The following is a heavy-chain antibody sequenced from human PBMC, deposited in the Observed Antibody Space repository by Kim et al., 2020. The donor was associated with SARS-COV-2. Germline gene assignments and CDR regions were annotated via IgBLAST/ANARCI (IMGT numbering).Heavy chain of an antibody. CDR3: ARGGGFCSSTSCSDY. J-gene: IGHJ4*02. D-gene: IGHD2-2*01. Sequence: SETLSLTCAVYGGSLRGYYWGWIRQSPGKGLEWIGEINNRGTTNYNPSLKSRVIISVDTSKNQFSLRMSSVSAADTAVYYCARGGGFCSSTSCSDYWDQGALVTVSS. V-gene: IGHV4-34*01. CDR2: INNRGTT. CDR1: GGSLRGYY.